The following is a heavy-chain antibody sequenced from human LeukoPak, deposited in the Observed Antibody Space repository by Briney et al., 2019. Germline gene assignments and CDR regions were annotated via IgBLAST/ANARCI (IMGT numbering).Heavy chain of an antibody. CDR3: ARMRATLTTFLDY. Sequence: SETLSLTCTVSGGSISSYYWSWIRQPPGKGVEWIGYIYYSGSTNYNPSLKSRVTISVDTSKNQFSLKLSSVTAADTAVYYCARMRATLTTFLDYWGQGTLVTVSS. CDR1: GGSISSYY. D-gene: IGHD4-4*01. CDR2: IYYSGST. V-gene: IGHV4-59*08. J-gene: IGHJ4*02.